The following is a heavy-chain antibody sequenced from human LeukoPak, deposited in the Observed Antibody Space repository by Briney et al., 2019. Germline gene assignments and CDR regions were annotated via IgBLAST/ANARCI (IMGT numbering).Heavy chain of an antibody. CDR3: ARDPYYTNSFDY. Sequence: ASVKVSCKASGYTFTGYYIHWLRQAPGQGLEWMGWINPNGGGTKYAQKFQGWVTVTGDTSINTAYLELSRLKSDDTAVYFCARDPYYTNSFDYWGQGTLVTVSS. CDR1: GYTFTGYY. V-gene: IGHV1-2*04. J-gene: IGHJ4*02. CDR2: INPNGGGT. D-gene: IGHD1-26*01.